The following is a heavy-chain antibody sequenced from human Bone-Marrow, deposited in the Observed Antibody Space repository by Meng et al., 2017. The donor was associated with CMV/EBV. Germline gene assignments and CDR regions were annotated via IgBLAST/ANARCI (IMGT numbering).Heavy chain of an antibody. Sequence: GESLKISCAASGFTFSNAWMSWVRQAPGKGLEWVGRIKSKTDGGTTDYAAPVKGRFTISRDDSKNTLYLQMNSLKTEDTAVYYCTTVVEAHFWSGLYYFDYWGQGTLVTFSS. CDR3: TTVVEAHFWSGLYYFDY. V-gene: IGHV3-15*01. CDR1: GFTFSNAW. D-gene: IGHD3-3*02. J-gene: IGHJ4*02. CDR2: IKSKTDGGTT.